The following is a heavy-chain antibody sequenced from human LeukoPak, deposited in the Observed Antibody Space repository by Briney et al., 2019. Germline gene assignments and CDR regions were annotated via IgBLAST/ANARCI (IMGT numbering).Heavy chain of an antibody. D-gene: IGHD3-10*01. J-gene: IGHJ4*02. CDR1: GFTFSGCA. Sequence: GGSLRLSCVASGFTFSGCAMTWVRQAPGKGLEWVSTISGSGGSTYYADSVKGRFTIPRDTPKNAVYLQMNSLRVEDTAVYYCARGGGRGSGYYWWSFDYWGQGILVTVSS. CDR2: ISGSGGST. CDR3: ARGGGRGSGYYWWSFDY. V-gene: IGHV3-23*01.